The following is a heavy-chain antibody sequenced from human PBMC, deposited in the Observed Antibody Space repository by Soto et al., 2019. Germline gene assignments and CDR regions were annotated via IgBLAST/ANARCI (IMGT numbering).Heavy chain of an antibody. V-gene: IGHV4-34*01. D-gene: IGHD5-12*01. J-gene: IGHJ6*02. Sequence: QVQLQQWGAGLLKPSETLSLTCAVYGGSFSGYYWSWIRQPPGKGLDWIGEINHRGSTNYNPSLKSRVTISADTSKNHFSMNLSSVAAAATAVYYCAKNKLEMATFYHYYAMAVWGQGTTVTVSS. CDR3: AKNKLEMATFYHYYAMAV. CDR2: INHRGST. CDR1: GGSFSGYY.